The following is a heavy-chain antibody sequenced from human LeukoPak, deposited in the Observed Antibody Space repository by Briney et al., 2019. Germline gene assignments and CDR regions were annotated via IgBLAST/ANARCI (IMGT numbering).Heavy chain of an antibody. CDR1: GFGFSVYW. CDR2: INEDGTSD. J-gene: IGHJ4*02. CDR3: ARVPTNSYGFGQ. D-gene: IGHD5-18*01. V-gene: IGHV3-74*01. Sequence: PGGSLRLSCAASGFGFSVYWMHWVRQAPGKGLEWVAHINEDGTSDSHADSVKGRFTISRDNAKNTLYMQMNSLTVEDTAVYYCARVPTNSYGFGQWGQGSLVTVS.